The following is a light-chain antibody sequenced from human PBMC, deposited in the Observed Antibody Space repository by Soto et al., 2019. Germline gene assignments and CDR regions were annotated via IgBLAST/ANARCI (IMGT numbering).Light chain of an antibody. CDR3: QQRSNSWT. CDR1: QSVSSY. V-gene: IGKV3-11*01. J-gene: IGKJ1*01. CDR2: DAS. Sequence: EIVLTQSPATLSLSPGERATLSCRARQSVSSYLAWYQQKPGQAPRLLIYDASNRATGIPARFSGSGSGTDFTLTISSLEPEDFAVYYCQQRSNSWTFGQGTKVEIK.